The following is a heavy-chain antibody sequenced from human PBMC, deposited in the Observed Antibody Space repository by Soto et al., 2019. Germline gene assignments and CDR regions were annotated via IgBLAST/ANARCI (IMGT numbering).Heavy chain of an antibody. V-gene: IGHV4-61*01. Sequence: QVQLQESGPGLVKPSETLSLTCTVSGGSVSSGSYYWSWIRQPPGKGLEWIGYIYYSGSTNYNPSLKSRVTISVDTSKNQFSLKLSSVTAADTAVYYCARDFGPYCTNGVCSIWGQGTLVTVSS. CDR2: IYYSGST. D-gene: IGHD2-8*01. CDR1: GGSVSSGSYY. CDR3: ARDFGPYCTNGVCSI. J-gene: IGHJ4*02.